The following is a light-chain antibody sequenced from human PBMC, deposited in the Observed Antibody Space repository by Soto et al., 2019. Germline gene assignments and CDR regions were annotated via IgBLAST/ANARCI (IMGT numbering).Light chain of an antibody. J-gene: IGLJ2*01. V-gene: IGLV1-51*01. Sequence: QSALTQPPSVSAAPGQRVTISCSGSASNVGTHFVSWYQHLPGAAPKLLIYDNDERPSEIPDRFSGSKSDTSATLTITGLQTGDEADYYCGTWDSGLTAGVFGGGTKLTVL. CDR2: DND. CDR3: GTWDSGLTAGV. CDR1: ASNVGTHF.